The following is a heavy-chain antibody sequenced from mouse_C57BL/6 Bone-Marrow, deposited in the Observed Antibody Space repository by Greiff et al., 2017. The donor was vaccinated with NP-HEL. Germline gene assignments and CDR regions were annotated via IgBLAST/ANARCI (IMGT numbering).Heavy chain of an antibody. D-gene: IGHD1-1*01. V-gene: IGHV7-3*01. Sequence: EVQLVESGGGLVQPGGSLSLSCAASGFTFTDYYMSWVRQPPGKALEWLGFIRNKANGYTTEYSASVKGRFTISIDNSQSILYLQMNALRAEDSATYYCARYPNSLQYYGSSYGYFDVWGTGTTVTVSS. CDR1: GFTFTDYY. J-gene: IGHJ1*03. CDR2: IRNKANGYTT. CDR3: ARYPNSLQYYGSSYGYFDV.